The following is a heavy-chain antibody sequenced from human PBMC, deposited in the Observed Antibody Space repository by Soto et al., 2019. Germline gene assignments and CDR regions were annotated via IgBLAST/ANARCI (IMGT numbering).Heavy chain of an antibody. CDR2: IIPIFGTA. Sequence: QVQLVQSGAEVKKPGSSVKVSCKASGGTFSSYAISWVRQAPGQGLEWMGGIIPIFGTANYAQKFQGRVTITADESTSKAYIELSSLRSEDTVVYYCAIESRSPMYYYYGMDVWGQGTTVTVSS. CDR1: GGTFSSYA. V-gene: IGHV1-69*01. J-gene: IGHJ6*02. CDR3: AIESRSPMYYYYGMDV.